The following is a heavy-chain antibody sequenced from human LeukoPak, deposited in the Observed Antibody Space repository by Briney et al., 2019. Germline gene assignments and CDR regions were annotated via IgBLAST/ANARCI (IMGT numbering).Heavy chain of an antibody. J-gene: IGHJ4*02. D-gene: IGHD4-17*01. CDR2: IYHSGST. CDR3: ARGGPYGDYEYY. Sequence: SETLSLTCTVSGYSISSGYYWGWIRQPPGKGLEWIGSIYHSGSTYYNPSLKSRVTISVDTSKNQFSLKLSSVTAADTAVYYCARGGPYGDYEYYWGQGTLVTVSS. V-gene: IGHV4-38-2*02. CDR1: GYSISSGYY.